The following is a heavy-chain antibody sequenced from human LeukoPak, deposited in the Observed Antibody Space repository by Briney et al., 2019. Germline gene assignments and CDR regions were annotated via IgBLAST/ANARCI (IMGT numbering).Heavy chain of an antibody. J-gene: IGHJ4*02. CDR1: GFTFSSYG. V-gene: IGHV3-30*03. D-gene: IGHD5-18*01. CDR2: ISYDGSNK. Sequence: PGGSLRLSCAASGFTFSSYGMHWVRQAPGKGLEWVAVISYDGSNKYYADSVKGRFTISRDNSKNTLYLQMNSLRAEDTAVYYCARSELWLLNGGGTDYWGQGTLVTVSS. CDR3: ARSELWLLNGGGTDY.